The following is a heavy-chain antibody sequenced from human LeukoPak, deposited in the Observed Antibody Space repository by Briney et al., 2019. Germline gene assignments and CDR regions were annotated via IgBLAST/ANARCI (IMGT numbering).Heavy chain of an antibody. Sequence: PGGSLRLSCAASEFTFRSYSMNWVRQAPGKGLEWVSSINSDSNYIYYADSVQGRFTISRDNAKNSLYLQMNSLRAEDTAVYYCAVAYYYGSGDAFDIWGQGTKVTVSS. CDR1: EFTFRSYS. CDR2: INSDSNYI. J-gene: IGHJ3*02. CDR3: AVAYYYGSGDAFDI. V-gene: IGHV3-21*01. D-gene: IGHD3-10*01.